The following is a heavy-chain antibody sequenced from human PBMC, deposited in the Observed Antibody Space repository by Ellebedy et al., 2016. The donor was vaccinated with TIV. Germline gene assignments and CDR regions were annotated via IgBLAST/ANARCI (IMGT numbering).Heavy chain of an antibody. V-gene: IGHV4-30-2*01. CDR2: IYHSGST. CDR1: GGSISSGGYS. J-gene: IGHJ5*02. Sequence: SETLSLXCAVSGGSISSGGYSWSWIRQPPGKGLEWIGYIYHSGSTYYNPSLKSRVTISVDRSKNQFSLKLSSVTAADTAVYYCARGRTPHPWGQGTLVTVSS. D-gene: IGHD1-14*01. CDR3: ARGRTPHP.